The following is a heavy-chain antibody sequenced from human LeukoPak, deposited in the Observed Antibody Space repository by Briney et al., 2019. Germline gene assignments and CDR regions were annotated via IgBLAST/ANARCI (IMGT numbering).Heavy chain of an antibody. CDR3: AGEIIGSGSYPDF. V-gene: IGHV3-33*01. Sequence: GGSLRLSSAASLFASNTDVMHWVPQAPGPGLEWVGVIWHDGSDKFYSTSLRGSFTNSRNNSKNTVSLQMENRRPEDTAVYYFAGEIIGSGSYPDFWGRGSLVTVSS. D-gene: IGHD3-10*01. CDR1: LFASNTDV. CDR2: IWHDGSDK. J-gene: IGHJ4*02.